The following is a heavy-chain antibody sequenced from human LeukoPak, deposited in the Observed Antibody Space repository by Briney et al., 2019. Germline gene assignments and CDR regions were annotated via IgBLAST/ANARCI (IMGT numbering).Heavy chain of an antibody. CDR2: IKRKTDGGTT. Sequence: GGSLRLSCAASGLTFSNAWMSWVRQAPGKGLEWVGRIKRKTDGGTTEYAAPVKGRFTISRDDSKNTLYLQMNSLKTEDTAVYYCTTHYYGSGSYWNYFDCWGQGTLVTVSS. D-gene: IGHD3-10*01. J-gene: IGHJ4*02. CDR1: GLTFSNAW. CDR3: TTHYYGSGSYWNYFDC. V-gene: IGHV3-15*01.